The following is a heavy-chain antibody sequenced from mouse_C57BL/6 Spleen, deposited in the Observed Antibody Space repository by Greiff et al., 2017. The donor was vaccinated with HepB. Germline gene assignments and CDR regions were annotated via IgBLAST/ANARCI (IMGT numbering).Heavy chain of an antibody. CDR1: GYSITSGYY. D-gene: IGHD2-5*01. CDR3: ARDGSIVATAFAD. V-gene: IGHV3-6*01. CDR2: ISYDGSN. J-gene: IGHJ3*01. Sequence: VQLKESGPGLVKPSQSLSLTCSVTGYSITSGYYWNWIRQFPGKKLEWMGYISYDGSNNYNPSLKNRISITRDTSKNQFFLKLNSVTTEDTATYDCARDGSIVATAFADWGQGTLVTVSA.